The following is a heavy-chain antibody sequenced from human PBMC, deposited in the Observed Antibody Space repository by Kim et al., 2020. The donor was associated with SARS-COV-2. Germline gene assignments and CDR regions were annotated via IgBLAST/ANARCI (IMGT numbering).Heavy chain of an antibody. Sequence: ASVKVSCKASGYTFTSYGISWVRQAPGQGLEWMGWISAYNGNTNYAQKLQGRVTMTTDTSTSTAYMELRSLRSDDTAVYYCARDLNWLDSSGWYDAFDIWGQGTMVTVSS. J-gene: IGHJ3*02. CDR3: ARDLNWLDSSGWYDAFDI. D-gene: IGHD6-19*01. CDR2: ISAYNGNT. V-gene: IGHV1-18*01. CDR1: GYTFTSYG.